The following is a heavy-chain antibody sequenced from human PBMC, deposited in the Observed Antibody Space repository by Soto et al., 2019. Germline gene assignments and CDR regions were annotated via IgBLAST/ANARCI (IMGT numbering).Heavy chain of an antibody. CDR2: INPNSGGT. CDR3: ARDPQRRGLLYRPLPPEAGTYRMDL. V-gene: IGHV1-2*02. D-gene: IGHD2-8*01. J-gene: IGHJ6*01. Sequence: ASVKVSCKASGYTFTGYYMHWVRQAPGQGLEWMGWINPNSGGTNYAQKFQGRVTMTRDTSISTAYMELSRLRSDDTAVYYCARDPQRRGLLYRPLPPEAGTYRMDLWGPGATVPLSS. CDR1: GYTFTGYY.